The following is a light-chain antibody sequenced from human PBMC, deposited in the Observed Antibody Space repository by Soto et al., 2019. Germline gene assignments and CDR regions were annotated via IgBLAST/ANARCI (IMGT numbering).Light chain of an antibody. CDR1: SSDVGGYNY. CDR2: EVS. CDR3: ASWDDSLNAPV. Sequence: QSVLTQPASVSGSPGQSITISCTGTSSDVGGYNYVSWYQQHPGKAPKLMIYEVSNRPSGVSNRFSGSKSGTSASLAISGLQSEDEADYYCASWDDSLNAPVFGGGTKVTV. J-gene: IGLJ2*01. V-gene: IGLV2-14*01.